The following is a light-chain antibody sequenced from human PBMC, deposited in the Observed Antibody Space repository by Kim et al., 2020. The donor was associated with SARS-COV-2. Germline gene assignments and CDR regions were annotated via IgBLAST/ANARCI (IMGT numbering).Light chain of an antibody. CDR1: QTISSY. CDR3: QQSSSPPYT. J-gene: IGKJ2*01. V-gene: IGKV1-39*01. Sequence: ASVGDRVTITCRASQTISSYLTWYQQKPGKAPKLLIYTASTLQSGVPSRFSGSGSGTDFALTISSLQPEDFATYYCQQSSSPPYTFGQGTKLEI. CDR2: TAS.